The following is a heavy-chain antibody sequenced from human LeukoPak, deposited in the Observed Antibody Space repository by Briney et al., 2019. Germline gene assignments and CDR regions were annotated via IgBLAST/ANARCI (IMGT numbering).Heavy chain of an antibody. Sequence: ASVKVSCKASGGTFSSYAISWVRQAPGQGLEWMGGIIPIFGTANYAQKFQGRVTITADESTSTAYVELSSLRSEDTAVYYCARVGGDYYGSGSYHYFDYWGQGTLVTVSS. V-gene: IGHV1-69*13. D-gene: IGHD3-10*01. J-gene: IGHJ4*02. CDR2: IIPIFGTA. CDR3: ARVGGDYYGSGSYHYFDY. CDR1: GGTFSSYA.